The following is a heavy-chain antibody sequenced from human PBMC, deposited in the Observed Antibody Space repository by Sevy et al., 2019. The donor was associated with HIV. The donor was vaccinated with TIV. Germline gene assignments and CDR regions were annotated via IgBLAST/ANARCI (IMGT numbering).Heavy chain of an antibody. J-gene: IGHJ4*02. V-gene: IGHV1-46*01. CDR3: AIPGFSGYDGVDQ. CDR2: INPSGGST. CDR1: GYTFTSYS. D-gene: IGHD5-12*01. Sequence: ASVKVSCKASGYTFTSYSIHWVRQAPGQGLEWMGTINPSGGSTTYAQMFQGRVTLTRDKSTSTVFLELSSLRSDDTAVYYCAIPGFSGYDGVDQWGQGTLVTVSS.